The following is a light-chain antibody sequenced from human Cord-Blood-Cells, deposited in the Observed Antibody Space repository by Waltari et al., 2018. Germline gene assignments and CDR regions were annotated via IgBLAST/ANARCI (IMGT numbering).Light chain of an antibody. CDR2: SNN. CDR3: AAWDDSLNGPV. Sequence: SVLTQPPSASGTPGKRVTIPCSGISPTIGSKTVNWYQQLPGTAPKLPIYSNNQRPSGVPDRFSGSKSGTSASLAISGLQSEDEADYYCAAWDDSLNGPVFGGGTKLTVL. V-gene: IGLV1-44*01. J-gene: IGLJ3*02. CDR1: SPTIGSKT.